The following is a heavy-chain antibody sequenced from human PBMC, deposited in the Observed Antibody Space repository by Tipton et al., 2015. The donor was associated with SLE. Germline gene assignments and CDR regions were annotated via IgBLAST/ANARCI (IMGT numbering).Heavy chain of an antibody. CDR2: VYTTGST. V-gene: IGHV4-61*02. CDR1: GASISSGSYY. Sequence: GLVKPSETLSLTCTVSGASISSGSYYWNWIRQPAGKGLEWIGHVYTTGSTIYDPSLKSRVTISLDTSKNQFSLRLNSVTAADTAVYFCARGSEGLDSYVFDYWGQGSPVIVSS. D-gene: IGHD3-16*01. J-gene: IGHJ4*02. CDR3: ARGSEGLDSYVFDY.